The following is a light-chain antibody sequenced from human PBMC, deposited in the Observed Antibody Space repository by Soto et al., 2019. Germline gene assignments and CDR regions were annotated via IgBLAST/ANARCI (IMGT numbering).Light chain of an antibody. Sequence: DIQMTQSPSTLSASVGDRVTITCRASQRINNWLAWYQQKPGKAPKFLMFDASTLETGVPSRFSGSGSGTEFTLTISSLQPDDFATYFCQQYHTHPYTFGQGTKLEIK. CDR3: QQYHTHPYT. V-gene: IGKV1-5*01. CDR2: DAS. J-gene: IGKJ2*01. CDR1: QRINNW.